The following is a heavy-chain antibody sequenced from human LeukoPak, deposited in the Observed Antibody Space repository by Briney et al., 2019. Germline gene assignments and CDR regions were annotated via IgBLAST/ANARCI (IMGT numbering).Heavy chain of an antibody. D-gene: IGHD3-22*01. CDR3: AGDPGSGYWVQH. V-gene: IGHV1-2*02. Sequence: ASVKVSCKASGYTFTGYYMHWVRQAPGQGLEWMGWINPNSGGTNYAQKFQGRVTMTRDTSISTAYMELSRLRFDDTAVYYCAGDPGSGYWVQHWGQGTLVTVSS. CDR2: INPNSGGT. J-gene: IGHJ1*01. CDR1: GYTFTGYY.